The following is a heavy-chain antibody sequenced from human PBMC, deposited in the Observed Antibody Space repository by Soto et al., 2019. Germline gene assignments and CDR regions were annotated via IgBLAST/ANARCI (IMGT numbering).Heavy chain of an antibody. CDR1: GYTFTTYY. V-gene: IGHV1-46*01. D-gene: IGHD2-21*02. J-gene: IGHJ6*02. CDR2: INPSAGSATSGGSA. CDR3: GIGASDCHTYHYYGIDG. Sequence: ASVKVSFKASGYTFTTYYIHWVRQAPGQGLEWMGIINPSAGSATSGGSASYARKFQGRVALTRDTSTSTVYMELSSLTSEDTAVYYCGIGASDCHTYHYYGIDGWGQGNTVTVSS.